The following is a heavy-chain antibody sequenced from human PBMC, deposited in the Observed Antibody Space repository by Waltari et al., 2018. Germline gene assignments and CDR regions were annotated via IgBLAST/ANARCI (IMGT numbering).Heavy chain of an antibody. J-gene: IGHJ6*02. CDR3: ARGMVVRGVDYYYYGMDV. D-gene: IGHD2-15*01. CDR2: IIPIFGTA. CDR1: GGNFSSYA. Sequence: QVQLVQSGAEVKKPGSSVKVSCKASGGNFSSYAISWVRQAPGQGLEWMGGIIPIFGTANYAQKFQGRVTITADESTSTAYMELSSLRSEDTAVYYCARGMVVRGVDYYYYGMDVWGQGTTVTVSS. V-gene: IGHV1-69*13.